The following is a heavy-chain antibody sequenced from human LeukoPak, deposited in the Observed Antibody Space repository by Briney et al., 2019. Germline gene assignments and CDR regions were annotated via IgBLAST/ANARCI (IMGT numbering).Heavy chain of an antibody. V-gene: IGHV3-48*02. CDR3: ARDSHDYGDYGMRHFDC. D-gene: IGHD4-17*01. CDR1: GFTFSIYS. J-gene: IGHJ4*02. CDR2: ISSGSSTI. Sequence: GGSLRLSCAASGFTFSIYSMNWVRQAPGKGLEWVSYISSGSSTIYYADSVKGRFTISRDNAKNSLYLQMNSLRDEATAVYYCARDSHDYGDYGMRHFDCWGQGTLVTVSS.